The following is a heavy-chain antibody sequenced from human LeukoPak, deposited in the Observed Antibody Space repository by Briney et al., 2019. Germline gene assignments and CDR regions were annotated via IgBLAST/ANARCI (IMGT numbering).Heavy chain of an antibody. V-gene: IGHV3-30*02. CDR2: IRYDGRNK. J-gene: IGHJ4*02. Sequence: GGSLRLSCAASGFTFSSYGMLWVRQAPGKGLEWVAFIRYDGRNKYYADSVKGRFTISRDNSKNTMYLQVNSLRAEDTAVYYCAREVIRGQVDHWGQGMLVTVSS. D-gene: IGHD2/OR15-2a*01. CDR1: GFTFSSYG. CDR3: AREVIRGQVDH.